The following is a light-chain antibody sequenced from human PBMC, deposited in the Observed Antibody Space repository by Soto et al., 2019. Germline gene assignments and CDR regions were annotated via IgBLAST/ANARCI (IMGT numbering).Light chain of an antibody. CDR3: ETWDRESWV. CDR1: SGHSSYI. Sequence: QLVLTQPSSDSASLGSSVKLTCTLSSGHSSYIIAWHQQQPGKAPRYLMKLEGSGSYNKGSGVPDRFSGSSSGADRYLIISNLHFEDEADYYCETWDRESWVFGGGTKLTVL. V-gene: IGLV4-60*02. CDR2: LEGSGSY. J-gene: IGLJ3*02.